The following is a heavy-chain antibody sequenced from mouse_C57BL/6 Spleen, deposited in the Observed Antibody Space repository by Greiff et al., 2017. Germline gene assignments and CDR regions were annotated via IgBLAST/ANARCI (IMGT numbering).Heavy chain of an antibody. V-gene: IGHV2-2*01. CDR1: GFSLTSYG. CDR2: IWSGGST. Sequence: QVQLQQSGPGLVQPSQSLSITCTVSGFSLTSYGVHWVRQSPGKGLEWLGVIWSGGSTDSNAAFISRLSISKDNSKSQVFFKMNSLQADDTAIYYCARKGGYSNYVGMDYWGQGTSVTVSS. J-gene: IGHJ4*01. D-gene: IGHD2-5*01. CDR3: ARKGGYSNYVGMDY.